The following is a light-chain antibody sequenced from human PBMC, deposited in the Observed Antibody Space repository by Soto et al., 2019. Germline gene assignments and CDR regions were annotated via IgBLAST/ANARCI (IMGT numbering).Light chain of an antibody. CDR2: DAS. J-gene: IGKJ4*01. V-gene: IGKV3-11*01. Sequence: EIVLTQSPATLSLSPGERATLSCRASQSIASSLAWFQQKPGQPPRLLIYDASNRATGIPARFSGSGSGTDFTLTISSLQPEDFATYYCQQTYRTPLTFGGGTKVDIK. CDR3: QQTYRTPLT. CDR1: QSIASS.